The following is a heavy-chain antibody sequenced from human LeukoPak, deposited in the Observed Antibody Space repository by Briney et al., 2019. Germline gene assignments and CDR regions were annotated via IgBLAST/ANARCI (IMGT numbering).Heavy chain of an antibody. J-gene: IGHJ4*02. CDR1: GFTFSSYA. D-gene: IGHD6-13*01. CDR2: FTGSGGST. CDR3: AKQSGSSRSYGFDY. V-gene: IGHV3-23*01. Sequence: GSLRLSCAVSGFTFSSYAMSWVRQAPGKGLEWVSAFTGSGGSTYYADSVKGRFTISRDNSKNTLYLQMNSLRAEDTAVYYCAKQSGSSRSYGFDYWGQGTLVTVSS.